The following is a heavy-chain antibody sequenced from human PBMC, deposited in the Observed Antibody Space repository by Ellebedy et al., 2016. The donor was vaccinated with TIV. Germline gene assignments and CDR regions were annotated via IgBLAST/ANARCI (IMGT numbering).Heavy chain of an antibody. CDR2: LSEDGNKK. CDR1: GFTFSSYA. V-gene: IGHV3-30*09. J-gene: IGHJ4*02. D-gene: IGHD3-16*01. CDR3: ARDLGGSHDY. Sequence: GESLKISCAASGFTFSSYAIHWVRQTPGKGLEWVAALSEDGNKKYYADSVKGRVATSSDNSMNTLYLQMSSLRPEDTAVYYCARDLGGSHDYWGQGALVTVSS.